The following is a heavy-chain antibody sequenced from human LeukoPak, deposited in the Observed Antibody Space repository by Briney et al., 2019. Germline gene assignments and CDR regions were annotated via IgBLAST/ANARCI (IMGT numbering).Heavy chain of an antibody. V-gene: IGHV3-33*08. Sequence: GGSLRLSCAASGFTFSSYSMNWVRQAPGKGLEWRALIWYGGSTKFYADSVKGRFTISRDDSKNTVYLQMNSLRVEDTAVYYCARDRLEAVAGDDYLDYWGQGTLVTVSS. CDR2: IWYGGSTK. CDR3: ARDRLEAVAGDDYLDY. D-gene: IGHD6-19*01. J-gene: IGHJ4*02. CDR1: GFTFSSYS.